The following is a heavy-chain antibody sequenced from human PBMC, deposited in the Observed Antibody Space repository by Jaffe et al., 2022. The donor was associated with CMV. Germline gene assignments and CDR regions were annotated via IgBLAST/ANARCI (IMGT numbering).Heavy chain of an antibody. D-gene: IGHD3-3*01. CDR1: GDSVSSNSAA. V-gene: IGHV6-1*01. Sequence: QVQLQQSGPGLVKPSQTLSLTCAISGDSVSSNSAAWNWIRQSPSRGLEWLGRTYYRSKWYNDYAVSVKSRITINPDTSKNQFSLQLNSVTPEDTAVYYCARGPLYDFWSGYQWFDPWGQGTLVTVSS. CDR3: ARGPLYDFWSGYQWFDP. CDR2: TYYRSKWYN. J-gene: IGHJ5*02.